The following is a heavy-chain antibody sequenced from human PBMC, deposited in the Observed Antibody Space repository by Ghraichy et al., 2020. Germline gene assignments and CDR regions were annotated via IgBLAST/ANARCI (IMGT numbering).Heavy chain of an antibody. J-gene: IGHJ4*02. CDR3: ARPGGRIAARQYFDY. CDR1: GGSISSSSYY. D-gene: IGHD6-6*01. CDR2: IHNSGST. Sequence: SQTRSLTCTVSGGSISSSSYYWVWIRQPPGKGLEWIGSIHNSGSTFYNPSLRSRVTISVDSSKNQFSLKLRSVTAADTAVYYCARPGGRIAARQYFDYWGQGTLVTVSS. V-gene: IGHV4-39*01.